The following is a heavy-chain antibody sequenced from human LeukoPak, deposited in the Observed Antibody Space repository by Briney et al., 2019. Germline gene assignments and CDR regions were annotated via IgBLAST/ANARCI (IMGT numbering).Heavy chain of an antibody. CDR1: GGTFSSYA. V-gene: IGHV1-69*06. Sequence: SVKVSCKASGGTFSSYAISWVRQAPGQGLEWMGGIIPIFGTANYAQKFQGRVTITADKSTSTAYMELSSLRSEDTAVYYSAREPRYYDILTGWFDPWGQGTLVTVSS. CDR2: IIPIFGTA. D-gene: IGHD3-9*01. CDR3: AREPRYYDILTGWFDP. J-gene: IGHJ5*02.